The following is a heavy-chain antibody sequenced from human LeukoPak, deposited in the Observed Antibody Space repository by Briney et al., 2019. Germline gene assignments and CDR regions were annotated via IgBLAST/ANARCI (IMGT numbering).Heavy chain of an antibody. Sequence: PGRSLRLSCAASGFTFSSYGMHWVRQAPGKGLEWVAVISYDGSNKYYADSVKGQFTISRDNSKNTLYLQMNSLRAEDTAVYYCAKGGYYCSSTSCYPLYYWGQGTLVTVSS. J-gene: IGHJ4*02. CDR3: AKGGYYCSSTSCYPLYY. CDR2: ISYDGSNK. CDR1: GFTFSSYG. V-gene: IGHV3-30*18. D-gene: IGHD2-2*01.